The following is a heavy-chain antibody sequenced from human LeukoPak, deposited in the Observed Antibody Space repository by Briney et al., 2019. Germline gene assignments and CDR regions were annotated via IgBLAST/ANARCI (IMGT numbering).Heavy chain of an antibody. CDR1: GGSISSSSYY. D-gene: IGHD2-8*01. V-gene: IGHV4-39*07. CDR3: ARELTENRAFED. Sequence: SETLSLTCTVSGGSISSSSYYWGWIRLPPGKGLEWIGSIYYSGSTYYNPSLKSRVTISVDTSKNQFSLKLSSVTAADTAVYYCARELTENRAFEDWGQGTLVTVSS. J-gene: IGHJ4*02. CDR2: IYYSGST.